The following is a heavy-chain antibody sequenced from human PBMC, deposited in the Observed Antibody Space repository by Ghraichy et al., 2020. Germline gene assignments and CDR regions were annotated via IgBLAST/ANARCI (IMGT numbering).Heavy chain of an antibody. CDR1: GFTFSSYA. CDR2: ISGSGGST. CDR3: ATAHYDSSGYALYPDASFDY. Sequence: LSLTCAASGFTFSSYAMSWVRQAPGKGLEWVSAISGSGGSTYYADSVKGRFPISRDNSKNTLSLQMNSLRAEDTTVYYCATAHYDSSGYALYPDASFDYWGQGTLVTVSS. J-gene: IGHJ4*02. V-gene: IGHV3-23*01. D-gene: IGHD3-22*01.